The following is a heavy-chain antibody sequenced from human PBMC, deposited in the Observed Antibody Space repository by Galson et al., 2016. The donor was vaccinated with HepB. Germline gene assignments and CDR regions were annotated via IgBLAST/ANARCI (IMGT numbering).Heavy chain of an antibody. V-gene: IGHV1-46*01. D-gene: IGHD3-16*01. CDR1: GFTFISAN. J-gene: IGHJ4*02. Sequence: SVKVSCKASGFTFISANFHWVRQAPGEGLEWMGMVFGSGGSSNNVQKFQGRVTMTRDTSTSTVYMEMRGLTPEDTAVYYCATDSWGPDYWGQGTKVTVSS. CDR2: VFGSGGSS. CDR3: ATDSWGPDY.